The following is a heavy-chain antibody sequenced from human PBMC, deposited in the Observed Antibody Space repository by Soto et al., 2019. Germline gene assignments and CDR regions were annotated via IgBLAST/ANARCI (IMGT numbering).Heavy chain of an antibody. D-gene: IGHD3-22*01. CDR3: ARNGTNYYDSSGSKGYFDY. CDR2: IYYSGST. V-gene: IGHV4-39*01. CDR1: GDSISSNNWY. Sequence: QLQLQESGPGLVKPSETLSLTCTVSGDSISSNNWYWGWIRQPPGKGLEWIGSIYYSGSTYYNPSLKSRVTLSVDTSKNQFSLTLSSVTAADTAVYYCARNGTNYYDSSGSKGYFDYWGQGTLVTVSS. J-gene: IGHJ4*02.